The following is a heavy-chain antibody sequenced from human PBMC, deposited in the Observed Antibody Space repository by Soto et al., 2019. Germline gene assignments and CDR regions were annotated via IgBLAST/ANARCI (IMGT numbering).Heavy chain of an antibody. CDR3: ARGNNWFPF. CDR2: IYSTGYA. Sequence: SETLSLTCLVSGGSINNALWNWIRHTPGKGLQWVGYIYSTGYAAYNPSLEARATIPMDKSRSQVSLRMTSVTAEDTATYYCARGNNWFPFWGQGIPVTVSS. V-gene: IGHV4-4*08. J-gene: IGHJ5*01. CDR1: GGSINNAL.